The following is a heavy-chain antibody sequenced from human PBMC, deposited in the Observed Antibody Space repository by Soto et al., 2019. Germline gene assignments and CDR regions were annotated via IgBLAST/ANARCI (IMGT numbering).Heavy chain of an antibody. J-gene: IGHJ3*02. CDR3: ARLRSDAFDI. CDR1: GFTFSYYT. CDR2: ISASSSHK. D-gene: IGHD4-17*01. V-gene: IGHV3-21*01. Sequence: ESGGGLVKPGGSLRLSCAASGFTFSYYTMNWVRQAPGKGLEWVSSISASSSHKYSADSVRGRFTFSRDNANNSLYLQLNNLRAEDTGVYYCARLRSDAFDIWGQGTLVTVSS.